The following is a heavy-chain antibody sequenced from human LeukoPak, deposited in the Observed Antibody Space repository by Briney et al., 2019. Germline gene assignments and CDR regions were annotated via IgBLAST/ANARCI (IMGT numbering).Heavy chain of an antibody. D-gene: IGHD2-15*01. CDR2: ITPIFGTA. J-gene: IGHJ4*02. CDR3: ARGPLGYCSGGSCPEASYFDY. V-gene: IGHV1-69*01. CDR1: GGTFSSYA. Sequence: SVKVSCKASGGTFSSYAISWVRQAPGQGLEWMGGITPIFGTANYAQKFQGRVTITADESTSTAYMELSSLRSEDTAVYYCARGPLGYCSGGSCPEASYFDYWGQGTLVTVSS.